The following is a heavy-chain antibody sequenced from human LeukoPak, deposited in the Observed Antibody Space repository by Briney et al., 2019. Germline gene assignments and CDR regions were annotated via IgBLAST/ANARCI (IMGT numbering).Heavy chain of an antibody. J-gene: IGHJ6*02. D-gene: IGHD6-19*01. CDR2: IYPGDSDT. CDR3: ARVFSSGWHYYYYGMDV. CDR1: GYSFTSYW. Sequence: GESLQISCKGSGYSFTSYWIGWVRQMPGKGLEWMGIIYPGDSDTRYSPSFQGQVTISADKSISTAYLQWSSLKASDTAMYYCARVFSSGWHYYYYGMDVWGQGTTATVSS. V-gene: IGHV5-51*01.